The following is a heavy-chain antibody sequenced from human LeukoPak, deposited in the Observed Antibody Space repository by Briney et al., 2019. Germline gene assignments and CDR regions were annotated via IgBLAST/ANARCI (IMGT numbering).Heavy chain of an antibody. CDR2: ISSSSTYI. CDR1: GFTFSSYS. Sequence: GGSLRLSCAASGFTFSSYSVNWVRQAPGKGLECVSYISSSSTYIYYADSVNGRFTISRDNATNSLYPQMNSMRAEATAVYYCARGTLSYNILTGYDYPRAFDYWGQGTLVIVSS. D-gene: IGHD3-9*01. V-gene: IGHV3-21*01. J-gene: IGHJ4*02. CDR3: ARGTLSYNILTGYDYPRAFDY.